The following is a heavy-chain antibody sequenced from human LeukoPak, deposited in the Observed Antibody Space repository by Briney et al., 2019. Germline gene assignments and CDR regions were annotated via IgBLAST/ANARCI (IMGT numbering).Heavy chain of an antibody. CDR1: GGSFSGYS. CDR2: INHSGGT. CDR3: ARHRIGDYVSPHDAFDI. J-gene: IGHJ3*02. V-gene: IGHV4-34*01. D-gene: IGHD4-17*01. Sequence: SETLSLTCAVYGGSFSGYSWNWIRQPPVKGLEWIGEINHSGGTNYNPSLKSRVTISVDTSKNQFSLKLSSVTAADTAVYYCARHRIGDYVSPHDAFDIWGQGTMVAVSS.